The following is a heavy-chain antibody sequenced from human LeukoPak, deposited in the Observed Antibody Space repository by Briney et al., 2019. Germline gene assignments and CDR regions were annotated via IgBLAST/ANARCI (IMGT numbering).Heavy chain of an antibody. Sequence: PSETLSLTCTVSGGSISSSSYYWGWIRQPPGKGLEWIGSIYYSGSTYYSPSLKSRVTISVDTSKNQFSLKLSSVTAADTAVYYCARGMRGFLVGYWGQGTLVTVSS. CDR2: IYYSGST. D-gene: IGHD2-8*01. V-gene: IGHV4-39*07. CDR1: GGSISSSSYY. CDR3: ARGMRGFLVGY. J-gene: IGHJ4*02.